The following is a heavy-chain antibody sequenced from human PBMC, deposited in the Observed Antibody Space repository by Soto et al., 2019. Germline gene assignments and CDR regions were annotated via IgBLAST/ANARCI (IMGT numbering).Heavy chain of an antibody. V-gene: IGHV3-30*03. J-gene: IGHJ4*02. CDR3: ARAYYFGSGTSYTLYY. D-gene: IGHD3-10*01. CDR2: ISDDVVSK. CDR1: GFPFSNYG. Sequence: GGSLRLSCAASGFPFSNYGMHWARQAPGKGLEWVAVISDDVVSKYYADSVQGRFTISRDNSESAVFLQMNSLRPDDTALYFCARAYYFGSGTSYTLYYWGQGTQVTVSS.